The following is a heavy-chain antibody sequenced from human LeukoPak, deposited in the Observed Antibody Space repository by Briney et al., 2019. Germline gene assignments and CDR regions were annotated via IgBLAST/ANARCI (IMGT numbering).Heavy chain of an antibody. D-gene: IGHD3-22*01. J-gene: IGHJ4*02. Sequence: SETLSLTCAVSGYSISSGYYWGWIRQPPGKGLEWIGSIYHSGSTYYNPSLKRRVTISVDTSKNQFSLKLSSVTAADTAVYYCASPIWDYYDSSGPPDFDYWGQGTLVTVSS. CDR1: GYSISSGYY. CDR2: IYHSGST. V-gene: IGHV4-38-2*01. CDR3: ASPIWDYYDSSGPPDFDY.